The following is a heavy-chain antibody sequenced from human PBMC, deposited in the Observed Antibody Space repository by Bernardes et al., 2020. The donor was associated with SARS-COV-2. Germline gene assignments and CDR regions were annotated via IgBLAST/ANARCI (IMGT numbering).Heavy chain of an antibody. CDR2: IFYDGST. Sequence: SETLSLTCAVSGDSVSSASYYWGWIRQPPGKGLEWIGNIFYDGSTYYSPSLQSRVTISVEMSKNQFSLKLSSVTTADTAVYYCGRHFAPTYYFDSWGQGTLVTVSS. D-gene: IGHD3-3*01. J-gene: IGHJ4*02. CDR1: GDSVSSASYY. V-gene: IGHV4-39*01. CDR3: GRHFAPTYYFDS.